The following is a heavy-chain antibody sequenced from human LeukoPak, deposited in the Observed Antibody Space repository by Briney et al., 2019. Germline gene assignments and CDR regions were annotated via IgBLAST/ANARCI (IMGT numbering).Heavy chain of an antibody. CDR1: GYTFTSYG. Sequence: GASVKVSCKASGYTFTSYGISWVRQAPGQGLEWMGWISAYNGNTNYAQKLQGRVTMTTDTSTSTAYMELRSPRSDDTAVYYCARGREYYDFWSGYLSDYWGQGTLVTVSS. V-gene: IGHV1-18*01. D-gene: IGHD3-3*01. CDR3: ARGREYYDFWSGYLSDY. J-gene: IGHJ4*02. CDR2: ISAYNGNT.